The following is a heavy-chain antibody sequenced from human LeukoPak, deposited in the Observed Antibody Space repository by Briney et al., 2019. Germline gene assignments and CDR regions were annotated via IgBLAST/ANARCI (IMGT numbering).Heavy chain of an antibody. CDR2: IYYSGST. D-gene: IGHD3-3*01. CDR3: ARQSATIFGVVID. J-gene: IGHJ4*02. Sequence: PSETLSLTCTVSGGSISSSSYYWGWIRQPPGKGLEWIGGIYYSGSTYYNPSLKSRVIISVDTSKNQFSLKLSSVTAADTAVYYCARQSATIFGVVIDWGQGTLVTVSS. CDR1: GGSISSSSYY. V-gene: IGHV4-39*01.